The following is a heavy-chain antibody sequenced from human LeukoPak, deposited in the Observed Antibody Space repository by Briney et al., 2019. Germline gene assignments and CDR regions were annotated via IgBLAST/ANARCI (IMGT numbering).Heavy chain of an antibody. CDR2: ISINGGTT. CDR3: AKVGGVATISLFDY. D-gene: IGHD5-12*01. Sequence: GGSLRLSCSASGFTFSTYTMHWVRQAPGKGLEYVSAISINGGTTYYADSVKGRFTISRDNSKNTLYLQMSSLRAEDTAVYYCAKVGGVATISLFDYWGQGTLVTVSS. J-gene: IGHJ4*02. V-gene: IGHV3-64D*06. CDR1: GFTFSTYT.